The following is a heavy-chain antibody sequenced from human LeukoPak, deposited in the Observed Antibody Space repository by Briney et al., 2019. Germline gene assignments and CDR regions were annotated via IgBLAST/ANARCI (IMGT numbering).Heavy chain of an antibody. CDR3: ARDNRDWSTFGGVIVRPFFDY. V-gene: IGHV3-7*01. D-gene: IGHD3-16*02. CDR2: IKQDGSEK. CDR1: GFTFSSYW. Sequence: GGSLKLSCAASGFTFSSYWMSWVRQAPGKGLEWVANIKQDGSEKYYVDSVKGRFTISRDSAKNSLYLQMNSLRAEDTAVYYCARDNRDWSTFGGVIVRPFFDYWGQGTLVTVSS. J-gene: IGHJ4*02.